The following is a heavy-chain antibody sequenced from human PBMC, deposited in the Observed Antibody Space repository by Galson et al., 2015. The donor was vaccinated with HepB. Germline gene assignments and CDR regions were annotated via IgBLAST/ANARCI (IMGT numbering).Heavy chain of an antibody. CDR1: GYDFNKSG. CDR3: ARDSRLELHLNNYYSYGMDV. Sequence: SVKVSCKASGYDFNKSGLSWVRQAPGQGPEWMGWVSGYDGSATYAPKFQGRVTMTTQKSTGTAFMEMRSLRSDDAAVYYCARDSRLELHLNNYYSYGMDVWGQGTAVIVS. CDR2: VSGYDGSA. D-gene: IGHD1-7*01. V-gene: IGHV1-18*01. J-gene: IGHJ6*02.